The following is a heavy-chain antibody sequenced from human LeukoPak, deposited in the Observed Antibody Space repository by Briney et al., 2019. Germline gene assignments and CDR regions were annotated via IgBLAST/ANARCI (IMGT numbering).Heavy chain of an antibody. J-gene: IGHJ3*02. Sequence: SETLSLTCTVSGGSISSYYWSWIRQPPGKGLEWIGYIYYSGSTNYNPSLKSRVTISVDTSKNQFSLKLSSVTAADTAVYYCARASHIIIVGATSSAFDIWGQGTMVTVSS. D-gene: IGHD1-26*01. CDR2: IYYSGST. CDR3: ARASHIIIVGATSSAFDI. V-gene: IGHV4-59*12. CDR1: GGSISSYY.